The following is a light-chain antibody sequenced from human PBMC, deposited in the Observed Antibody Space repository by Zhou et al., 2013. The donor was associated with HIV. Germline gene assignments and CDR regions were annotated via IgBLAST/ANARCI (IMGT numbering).Light chain of an antibody. CDR1: QTIRDNH. V-gene: IGKV3-20*01. CDR2: GAS. CDR3: QRYSTSVLT. Sequence: PGDRATLSCRASQTIRDNHLAWYQQKPGQSPRLLFYGASIRAPGIPDRFSGSGSGTDFTLTIKYLEPEDFAVYFCQRYSTSVLTFGPGTNVEI. J-gene: IGKJ3*01.